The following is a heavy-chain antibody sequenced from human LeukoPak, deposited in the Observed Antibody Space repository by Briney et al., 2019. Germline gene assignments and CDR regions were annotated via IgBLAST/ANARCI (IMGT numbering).Heavy chain of an antibody. CDR2: VSTSSIYI. J-gene: IGHJ3*02. Sequence: GGSLRLSCAASGFTFSSYSMKWVRQAPGKGLEWVSSVSTSSIYIYYADSVKGRFTISRDNAKNSLYLQMNSLRAEDTALYYCARDVRYGAIFFAGSDAFDIWGQGTMVTVSS. D-gene: IGHD3-3*01. V-gene: IGHV3-21*04. CDR1: GFTFSSYS. CDR3: ARDVRYGAIFFAGSDAFDI.